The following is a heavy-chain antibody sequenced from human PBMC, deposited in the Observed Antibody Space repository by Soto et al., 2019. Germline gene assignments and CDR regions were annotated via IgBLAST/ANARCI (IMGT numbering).Heavy chain of an antibody. Sequence: SETLSLTCTVSGGSITSSSYYWGWIRQPPGKGLEWIGSIYYSGSTYYNPSLKSRVTISVDTSKNQFSLKLSSVTAGDTAVYYCATQEVGGSYVYTFDPWGQGTLVTVSS. CDR3: ATQEVGGSYVYTFDP. D-gene: IGHD1-26*01. CDR1: GGSITSSSYY. V-gene: IGHV4-39*01. J-gene: IGHJ5*02. CDR2: IYYSGST.